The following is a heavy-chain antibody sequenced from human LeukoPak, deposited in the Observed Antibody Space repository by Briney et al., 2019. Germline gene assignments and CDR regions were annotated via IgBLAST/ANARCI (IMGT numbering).Heavy chain of an antibody. V-gene: IGHV5-51*01. CDR2: IYPRDSHT. Sequence: GESLKISCKGSGYSFTSYWIAWVRQMPGKRLEWMGIIYPRDSHTRYSPSFQGQVTISADKSIGTAYLQWSSLKASDTAMYYCAGRSSSDLGPYGMDVWGQGTTVTVS. D-gene: IGHD2-15*01. CDR3: AGRSSSDLGPYGMDV. CDR1: GYSFTSYW. J-gene: IGHJ6*02.